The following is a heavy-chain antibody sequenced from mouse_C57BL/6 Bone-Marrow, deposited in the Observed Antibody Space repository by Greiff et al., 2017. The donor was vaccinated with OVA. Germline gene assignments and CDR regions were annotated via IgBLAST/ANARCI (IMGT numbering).Heavy chain of an antibody. CDR2: IDPENGDT. Sequence: EVKLVESGAELVRPGASVKLSCTASGFNIKDDYMHWVKQRPEQGLEWIGWIDPENGDTEYASKFQGKATITADTSSNTAYLQLSSLTSEDTAVYYCTTRKGYYDYWGQGTTLTVSS. D-gene: IGHD2-3*01. V-gene: IGHV14-4*01. J-gene: IGHJ2*01. CDR1: GFNIKDDY. CDR3: TTRKGYYDY.